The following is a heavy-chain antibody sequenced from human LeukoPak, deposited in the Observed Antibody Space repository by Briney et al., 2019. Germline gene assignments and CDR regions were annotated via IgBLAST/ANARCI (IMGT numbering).Heavy chain of an antibody. J-gene: IGHJ5*02. CDR2: IYPGDSDT. CDR1: GYSFTTYY. V-gene: IGHV5-51*01. Sequence: GESLKISCKGSGYSFTTYYIGWVRPMPGKGLEWMGIIYPGDSDTRYSPSFQGQVTISADKSISTAYLQWNSLKASDTAMYYCARQASYYGWFDPWGQGTLVTVSS. D-gene: IGHD1-26*01. CDR3: ARQASYYGWFDP.